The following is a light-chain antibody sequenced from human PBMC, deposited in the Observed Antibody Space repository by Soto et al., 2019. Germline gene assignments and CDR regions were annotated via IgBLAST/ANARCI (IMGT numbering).Light chain of an antibody. Sequence: QSALTQPASVSGSPGQSITISSTGTSSDVGGYNYVSWYQQHPGKAPKLMIYEVSNRPSGVSNRFSGSKSGNTASLTISGLQAEDEADYYCNSYTSGSTPYVFGTGTKVTVL. J-gene: IGLJ1*01. CDR3: NSYTSGSTPYV. CDR2: EVS. CDR1: SSDVGGYNY. V-gene: IGLV2-14*01.